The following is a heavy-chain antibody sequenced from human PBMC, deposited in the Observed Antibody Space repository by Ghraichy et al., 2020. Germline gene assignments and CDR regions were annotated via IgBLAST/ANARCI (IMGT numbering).Heavy chain of an antibody. Sequence: GGSLRLSCAASGFRFSNYDMSWVRQAPGKGLEWISGLSANAYRTNYADSVKGRFTISRDNSKSTLYLQMNSLRADDTAVYYCTKGWGDYWGQGTLLTVSS. V-gene: IGHV3-23*01. D-gene: IGHD3-16*01. CDR3: TKGWGDY. J-gene: IGHJ4*02. CDR2: LSANAYRT. CDR1: GFRFSNYD.